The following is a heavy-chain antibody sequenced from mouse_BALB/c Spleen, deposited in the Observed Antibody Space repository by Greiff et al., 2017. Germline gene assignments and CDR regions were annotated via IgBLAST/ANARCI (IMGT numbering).Heavy chain of an antibody. CDR2: IDPANGNT. V-gene: IGHV14-3*02. CDR1: GFNIKDTY. Sequence: EVQLQQSGAELVKPGASVKLSCTASGFNIKDTYMHWVKQRPEQGLEWIGRIDPANGNTKYDPKFQGKATITADTSSNTAYLQLSSLTSEDTAVYYCARRVLWLQRGYIEVWGAGTTVTVSS. J-gene: IGHJ1*01. D-gene: IGHD2-2*01. CDR3: ARRVLWLQRGYIEV.